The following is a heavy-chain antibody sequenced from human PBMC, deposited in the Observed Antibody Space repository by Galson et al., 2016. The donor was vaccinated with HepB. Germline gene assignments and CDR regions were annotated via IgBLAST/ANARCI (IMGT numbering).Heavy chain of an antibody. D-gene: IGHD4-17*01. CDR2: IYSGGTT. J-gene: IGHJ4*02. Sequence: SLRLSCAASGFTVSSNYMTWVRQAPGKGLEYVSVIYSGGTTYYADSVKGRFTISRDNSKYTLFLQMNTLRAEDTAVYYCARGVYGDHGWFDYWGQGTLVTVSS. V-gene: IGHV3-66*02. CDR1: GFTVSSNY. CDR3: ARGVYGDHGWFDY.